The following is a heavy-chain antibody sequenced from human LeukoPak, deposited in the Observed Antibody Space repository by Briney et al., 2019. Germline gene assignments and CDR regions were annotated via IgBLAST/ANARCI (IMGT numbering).Heavy chain of an antibody. CDR2: INHSGST. V-gene: IGHV4-34*01. CDR1: GGSFSGYY. J-gene: IGHJ5*02. D-gene: IGHD6-13*01. CDR3: ARVAPPCIAAAGTNFDP. Sequence: PSETLSLTCAVYGGSFSGYYWSWIRQPPGKGLEWIGEINHSGSTNYKPPLKSRVTISEDTSKNQFSPKLTSVTAADTAVYYCARVAPPCIAAAGTNFDPWGQGTLVTVSS.